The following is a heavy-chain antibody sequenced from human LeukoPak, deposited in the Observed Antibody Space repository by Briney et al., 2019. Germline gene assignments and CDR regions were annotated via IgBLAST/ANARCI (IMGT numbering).Heavy chain of an antibody. Sequence: SETLSLTCTVSGDSVNSSPYYWAWIRQPPGKGLEWIGSIYSRGRMYYNPSLKSRVTISIDTSKNQFSLSLSYMTAADTAVYFCSRDSSDNWGFFDYWGQGTTVTVSS. CDR1: GDSVNSSPYY. D-gene: IGHD7-27*01. V-gene: IGHV4-39*07. J-gene: IGHJ4*02. CDR3: SRDSSDNWGFFDY. CDR2: IYSRGRM.